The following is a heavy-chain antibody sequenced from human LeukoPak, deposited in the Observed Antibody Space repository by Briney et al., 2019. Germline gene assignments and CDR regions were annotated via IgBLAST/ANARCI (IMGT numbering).Heavy chain of an antibody. V-gene: IGHV3-66*02. J-gene: IGHJ4*02. CDR2: IYSGGRT. D-gene: IGHD4-11*01. CDR3: AREGTVTTTFDY. CDR1: GFTVSSNY. Sequence: PGGSLRLSCAASGFTVSSNYMSWVRQAPGKGLEWVSVIYSGGRTYYADSVKGRFTVSRDNSRNTVYLQMSSLRAEDTAVYYCAREGTVTTTFDYWGQGTLVTVSS.